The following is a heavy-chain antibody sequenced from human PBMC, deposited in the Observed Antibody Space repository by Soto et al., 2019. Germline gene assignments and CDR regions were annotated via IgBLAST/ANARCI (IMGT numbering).Heavy chain of an antibody. CDR3: ASRPHIAPQGREA. Sequence: ASVKVSCKASGGTFSSYAISWARQAPGQGLEWMGGIIPIFGTANYAQKFQGRVTITADKSTSTAYMALSSLRSEDTAVYYCASRPHIAPQGREAWGQGTLVTVSS. V-gene: IGHV1-69*06. CDR1: GGTFSSYA. CDR2: IIPIFGTA. J-gene: IGHJ5*02.